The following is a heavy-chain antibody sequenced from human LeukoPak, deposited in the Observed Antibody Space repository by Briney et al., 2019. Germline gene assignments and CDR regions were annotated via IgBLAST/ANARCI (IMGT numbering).Heavy chain of an antibody. CDR1: GGSISSSSYY. CDR2: IYYSGST. V-gene: IGHV4-39*07. CDR3: ARDPGRDILTGYYIQPVGGDP. Sequence: SETLSLTCTVSGGSISSSSYYWGWIRQPPGKGLEWIGSIYYSGSTYYNPSLKSRVTISVDTSKNQFSLKLSSVTAADTAVYYCARDPGRDILTGYYIQPVGGDPWGQGTLVTVSS. D-gene: IGHD3-9*01. J-gene: IGHJ5*02.